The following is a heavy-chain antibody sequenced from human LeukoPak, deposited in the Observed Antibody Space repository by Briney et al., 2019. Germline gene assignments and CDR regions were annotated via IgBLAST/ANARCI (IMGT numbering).Heavy chain of an antibody. CDR3: AKAPYVVVVPAAVYFDY. V-gene: IGHV3-23*01. CDR1: GFTFSSYA. D-gene: IGHD2-2*01. CDR2: ISGSGGST. J-gene: IGHJ4*02. Sequence: PGGSLRLSCAASGFTFSSYAMSWVRQAPGKGLEWVSDISGSGGSTYYADSVKGRFTISRDNSKNTLYLQMNSLRAEDTAVYYCAKAPYVVVVPAAVYFDYWGQGTLVTVSS.